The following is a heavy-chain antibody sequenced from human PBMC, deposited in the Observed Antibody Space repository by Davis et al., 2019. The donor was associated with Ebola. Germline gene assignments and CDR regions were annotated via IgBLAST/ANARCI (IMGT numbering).Heavy chain of an antibody. D-gene: IGHD6-19*01. CDR1: GYSISSGYY. V-gene: IGHV4-61*01. Sequence: SETLSLTCTVSGYSISSGYYWGWIRQTPGKGLEWIGYIYNNGKISYNPSLKSRVTISVDTSKNQSSLKLNSVTAADTAVYYCATSSDNSAWFFDYWGQGTLVTVSS. CDR2: IYNNGKI. J-gene: IGHJ4*02. CDR3: ATSSDNSAWFFDY.